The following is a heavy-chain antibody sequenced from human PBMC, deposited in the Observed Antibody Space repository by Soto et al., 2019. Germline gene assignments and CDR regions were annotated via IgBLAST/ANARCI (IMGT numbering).Heavy chain of an antibody. CDR3: ARDGEWLQRYYYYYNGMDV. Sequence: GASVKVSCKSSGYSFTSYGISWVRQAPGQGLEWMGWISAYNGNTNYGQKFQGRVTMTRDTSISTAYMELSRLRSDDTAVYYCARDGEWLQRYYYYYNGMDVWGQGTKVTVSS. V-gene: IGHV1-18*01. J-gene: IGHJ6*02. CDR1: GYSFTSYG. D-gene: IGHD5-12*01. CDR2: ISAYNGNT.